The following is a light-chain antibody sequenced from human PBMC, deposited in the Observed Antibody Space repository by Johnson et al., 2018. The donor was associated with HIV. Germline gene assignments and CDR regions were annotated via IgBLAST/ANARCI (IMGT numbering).Light chain of an antibody. CDR1: SSNIGNNY. CDR3: GTWDGSLSAGAV. J-gene: IGLJ1*01. CDR2: ENT. Sequence: QSVLTQSPSVSAAPGQKVTISCSGSSSNIGNNYVSWYQQLPGTAPKLLIYENTKRPSGIPARFSGSKSGTSATLGITGLQTGDEGDYYCGTWDGSLSAGAVFGTGTKVTVL. V-gene: IGLV1-51*02.